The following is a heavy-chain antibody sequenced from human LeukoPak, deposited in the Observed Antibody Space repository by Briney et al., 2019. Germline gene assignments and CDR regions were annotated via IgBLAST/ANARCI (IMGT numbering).Heavy chain of an antibody. D-gene: IGHD3-10*01. Sequence: SETLSLTCTVSGGSISSYYWSWIRQPPGKGLEWIGYIYYSGSTNYNPSLKSRVTISVDTSKNQFSLKLSAVTAADTVLYYCATGANYSHGSRSYHFDYWGQGTLVTVSS. V-gene: IGHV4-59*01. J-gene: IGHJ4*02. CDR2: IYYSGST. CDR1: GGSISSYY. CDR3: ATGANYSHGSRSYHFDY.